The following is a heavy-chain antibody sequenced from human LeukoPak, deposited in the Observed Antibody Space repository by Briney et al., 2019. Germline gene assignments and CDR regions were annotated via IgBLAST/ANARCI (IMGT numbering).Heavy chain of an antibody. CDR3: ARALKIAAAGPSWFDP. Sequence: SETLSLTCTVPGGSISSYYWSWIRQPPGKGLEWIGYIYYSGSTNYNPSLKSRVTISVDTSKNQFSLKLSSVTAADTAVYYCARALKIAAAGPSWFDPWGQGTLVTVSS. J-gene: IGHJ5*02. V-gene: IGHV4-59*08. CDR2: IYYSGST. CDR1: GGSISSYY. D-gene: IGHD6-13*01.